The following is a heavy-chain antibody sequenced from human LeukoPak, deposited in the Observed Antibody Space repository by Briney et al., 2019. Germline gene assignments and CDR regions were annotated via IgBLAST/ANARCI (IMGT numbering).Heavy chain of an antibody. CDR3: GRPYSAGWYPCDY. D-gene: IGHD6-19*01. CDR2: IYPGDSDT. J-gene: IGHJ4*02. Sequence: GESLKIPCKVSGSGFTSYWIGWGRQMPGKGLEWLGVIYPGDSDTRYSPSFQGQVTISADKSISTTYLQWSALSASDSALCYCGRPYSAGWYPCDYWRQKPLDTLFS. V-gene: IGHV5-51*01. CDR1: GSGFTSYW.